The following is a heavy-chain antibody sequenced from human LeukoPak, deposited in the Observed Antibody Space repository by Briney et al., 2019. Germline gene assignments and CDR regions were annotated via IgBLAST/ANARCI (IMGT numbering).Heavy chain of an antibody. CDR1: GFTFSSYA. Sequence: GGSLRLSCAASGFTFSSYAMSWVRQAPGKGLELVSAISGSGGSTYYADSVKGRFTISRDNSKNTLYLQMNSLRAEDTAVYYCAKEGRIAAAGREGYYYYGMDVWGQGTTVTVSS. CDR3: AKEGRIAAAGREGYYYYGMDV. CDR2: ISGSGGST. V-gene: IGHV3-23*01. J-gene: IGHJ6*02. D-gene: IGHD6-13*01.